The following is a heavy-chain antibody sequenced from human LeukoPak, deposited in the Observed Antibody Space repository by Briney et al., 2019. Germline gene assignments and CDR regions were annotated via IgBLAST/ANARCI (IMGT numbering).Heavy chain of an antibody. Sequence: PSETLSLTRTVSGGSISSGSYYRDWIRQPPGKGLEWIGNIYYSGGTYYNPALKSRVTISVDTSKNQFSLKLRSVTAADTAVYYCARQWGSGWYGEKYYFYGMDVWGQGTTVTVSS. CDR2: IYYSGGT. CDR1: GGSISSGSYY. V-gene: IGHV4-39*01. CDR3: ARQWGSGWYGEKYYFYGMDV. D-gene: IGHD6-19*01. J-gene: IGHJ6*02.